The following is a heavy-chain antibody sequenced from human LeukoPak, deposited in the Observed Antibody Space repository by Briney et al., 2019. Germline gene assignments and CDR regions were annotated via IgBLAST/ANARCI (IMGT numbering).Heavy chain of an antibody. J-gene: IGHJ6*03. CDR1: GFTFSSFD. D-gene: IGHD1-1*01. CDR2: IGTASDT. V-gene: IGHV3-13*01. CDR3: ARGPPRGKYYYMDV. Sequence: GGSLRHSCAASGFTFSSFDMHWVRQPTGQGLEWVSTIGTASDTYYPGSVEGRFTLSRDNAKNSLYLQMNSLTAGDTAVYYCARGPPRGKYYYMDVWGKGTTVTVSS.